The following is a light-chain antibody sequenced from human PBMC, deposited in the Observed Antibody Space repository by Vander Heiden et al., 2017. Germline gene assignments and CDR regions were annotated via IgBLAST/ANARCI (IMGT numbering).Light chain of an antibody. Sequence: KFKLTQPHSVSESPGTPVTISCTASSGSIASNYVQWYQQRPGSAPTTVIYEDKYRPSGVPDRFSGSIDSSSNSASLTISGLKTEDEGDYFCQTYDSNNWVFGGGTKLTVL. CDR2: EDK. CDR1: SGSIASNY. J-gene: IGLJ3*02. V-gene: IGLV6-57*02. CDR3: QTYDSNNWV.